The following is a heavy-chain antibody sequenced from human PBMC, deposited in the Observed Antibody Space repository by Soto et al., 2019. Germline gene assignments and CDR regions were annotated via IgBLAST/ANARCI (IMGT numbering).Heavy chain of an antibody. Sequence: QVQLVESGGGVVQPGRSLRLSCTASGFTFSNYAIHWVRQAPGKGLEWVALISYDGRDEYYADSVKGRFTISRDNSKKTLYLQMNSLRAEDTGMFYCARDSRTDGYKYDYFDYWGQGTLVTVSS. V-gene: IGHV3-30*04. CDR3: ARDSRTDGYKYDYFDY. J-gene: IGHJ4*02. CDR2: ISYDGRDE. CDR1: GFTFSNYA. D-gene: IGHD5-12*01.